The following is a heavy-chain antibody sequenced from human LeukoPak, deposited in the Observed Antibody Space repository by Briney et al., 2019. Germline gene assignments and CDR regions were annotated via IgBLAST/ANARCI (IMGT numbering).Heavy chain of an antibody. D-gene: IGHD2-15*01. J-gene: IGHJ5*02. CDR1: GYSFTSYW. V-gene: IGHV5-51*01. CDR3: ARHTQSYCSGGSCYANWFDP. CDR2: IYPGDSDT. Sequence: GESLKISCKGSGYSFTSYWIGWVRQMPGKGLEWMGIIYPGDSDTRYSPSFQGQVTISADKSISTAYLQWSSLKASDTAMYYCARHTQSYCSGGSCYANWFDPWGQGTLVTVSS.